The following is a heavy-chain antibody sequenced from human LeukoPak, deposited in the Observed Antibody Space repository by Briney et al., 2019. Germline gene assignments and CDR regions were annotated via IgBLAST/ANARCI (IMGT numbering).Heavy chain of an antibody. CDR3: ATVCAVFGECDVFEY. J-gene: IGHJ4*02. D-gene: IGHD3-10*02. V-gene: IGHV3-7*01. CDR2: IKHDGSET. CDR1: GFTFSGYW. Sequence: GGSLRLSCAASGFTFSGYWMSWVRQAPGKGLEWVANIKHDGSETYYVDSVKGRFTISRDNAKNSLYLQMNSLRAEDTAVYYCATVCAVFGECDVFEYWGQGTLVTVSS.